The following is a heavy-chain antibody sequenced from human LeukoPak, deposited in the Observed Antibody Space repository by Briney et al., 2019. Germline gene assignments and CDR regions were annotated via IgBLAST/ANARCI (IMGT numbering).Heavy chain of an antibody. V-gene: IGHV3-9*01. CDR1: GYTFDHYA. D-gene: IGHD6-13*01. CDR2: ISWNSGSI. J-gene: IGHJ2*01. CDR3: AKEEQQQLVPGYFDL. Sequence: PGRFLRLSCAASGYTFDHYAMPWVRQAPGKGLEWVSGISWNSGSIGYADSVKGRFTISRDNAKNSLYLQMNSLRAEDTALYYCAKEEQQQLVPGYFDLWGRGTLVTVSS.